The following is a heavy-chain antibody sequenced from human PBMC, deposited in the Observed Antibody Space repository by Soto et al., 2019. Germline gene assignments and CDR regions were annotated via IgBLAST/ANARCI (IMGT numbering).Heavy chain of an antibody. Sequence: QVQLGESGGGVVQPGRSLRLSCGASGITFSKYGMHWVRQAPGKGLEWVAVIWYDGSRKYYADYVKGRFTISRDNSKKTLYLQMNIMRAEDTAVYYCVSKYYDVLFAWRHPDNWGQGTLVTVSS. V-gene: IGHV3-33*01. CDR2: IWYDGSRK. D-gene: IGHD3-9*01. CDR1: GITFSKYG. CDR3: VSKYYDVLFAWRHPDN. J-gene: IGHJ4*02.